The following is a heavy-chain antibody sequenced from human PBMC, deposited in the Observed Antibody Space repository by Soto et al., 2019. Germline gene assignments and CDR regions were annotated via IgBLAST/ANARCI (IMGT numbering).Heavy chain of an antibody. D-gene: IGHD3-9*01. Sequence: GESLKISCKGSGYSFTSYWIGWVRQMPGKGLEWMGIIYPGDSDTRYSPSFQGQVTISADKSISTAYLQWSSLKASDTAMYYCARGARFSSDYDILTGYPIDAFDIWGQGTMVTVSS. J-gene: IGHJ3*02. CDR1: GYSFTSYW. CDR3: ARGARFSSDYDILTGYPIDAFDI. CDR2: IYPGDSDT. V-gene: IGHV5-51*01.